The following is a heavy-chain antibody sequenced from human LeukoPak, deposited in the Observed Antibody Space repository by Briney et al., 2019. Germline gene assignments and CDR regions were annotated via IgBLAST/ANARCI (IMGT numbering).Heavy chain of an antibody. J-gene: IGHJ3*02. Sequence: PSPSLSLTCTVSGGSISSSSYYSGWIRQPPWKGLEWIGRIYYSGSTYYNPSLKSRVTISVDTSRNQFSLKLSSVTAPGTTVYYSAHIYCSSTSCYDAFDIWGQGTMVTVSS. CDR3: AHIYCSSTSCYDAFDI. CDR1: GGSISSSSYY. CDR2: IYYSGST. V-gene: IGHV4-39*01. D-gene: IGHD2-2*01.